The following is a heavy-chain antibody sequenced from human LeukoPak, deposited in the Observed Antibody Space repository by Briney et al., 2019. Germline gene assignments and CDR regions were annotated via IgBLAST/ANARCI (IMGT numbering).Heavy chain of an antibody. CDR2: INPNSGGT. V-gene: IGHV1-2*02. CDR3: ARVKSYYDLHN. J-gene: IGHJ3*02. CDR1: GYIFTDYY. Sequence: ASVKVSCKASGYIFTDYYMHWVRQAPGQGLEWMGWINPNSGGTNYALRFQGRVTMTRDTSISTAYLELSSLRSDDTAVYYCARVKSYYDLHNWGQGTMVTVSS. D-gene: IGHD3-22*01.